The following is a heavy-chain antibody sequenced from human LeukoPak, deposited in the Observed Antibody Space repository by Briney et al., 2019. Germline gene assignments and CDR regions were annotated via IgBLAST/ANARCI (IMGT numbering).Heavy chain of an antibody. CDR1: GFTFSSFS. CDR2: ISSSSSYV. V-gene: IGHV3-21*01. J-gene: IGHJ4*02. D-gene: IGHD2-2*01. Sequence: GGSLRLSCAASGFTFSSFSMNWVRQAPGKGLEWLSSISSSSSYVRYADSVKGRFTISRDNAKNSLYLQMNSLRAEDTAVYYCARDSRALIDYWGQGTLVTVSS. CDR3: ARDSRALIDY.